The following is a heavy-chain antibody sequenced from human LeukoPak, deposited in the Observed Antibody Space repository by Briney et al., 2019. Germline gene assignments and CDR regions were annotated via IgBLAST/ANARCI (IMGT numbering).Heavy chain of an antibody. CDR2: MIPIFGTA. CDR1: GGTFSSYA. V-gene: IGHV1-69*05. CDR3: AIRGYSYGFEIDY. Sequence: SVKVSCKASGGTFSSYAISWVRQAPGQGLEWMGGMIPIFGTANYAQKFQGRVTIITDESTSTAYMELSSLRSEDTAVYYCAIRGYSYGFEIDYWGQGTLVTVSS. D-gene: IGHD5-18*01. J-gene: IGHJ4*02.